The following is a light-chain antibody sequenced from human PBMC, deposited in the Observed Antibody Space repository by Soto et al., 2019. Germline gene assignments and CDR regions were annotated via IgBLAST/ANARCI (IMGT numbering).Light chain of an antibody. CDR1: QTISDNY. CDR3: QQYGSSPEIS. J-gene: IGKJ3*01. Sequence: VLTQSPGTLSLSPGERATLSCRASQTISDNYLAWYQQKPGQSPRLLISGASIRAPGIPDRFSGSGSETDFTLTISRLEPEDFASYYCQQYGSSPEISFGPGTKVDIK. CDR2: GAS. V-gene: IGKV3-20*01.